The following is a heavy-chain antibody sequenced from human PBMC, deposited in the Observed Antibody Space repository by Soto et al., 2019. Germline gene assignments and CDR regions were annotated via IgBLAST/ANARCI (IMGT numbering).Heavy chain of an antibody. CDR2: IYYSGST. J-gene: IGHJ4*02. Sequence: SETLSLTCSVSGGSINSSSYFWGWVRQPPGKGLEWIGSIYYSGSTSFNPSLESRVAMSVDTSKNHFSLNLSSVTAADMAVYYCAREGSYSAYNFAHGIQLWSFDFWGQGALVTVS. CDR1: GGSINSSSYF. CDR3: AREGSYSAYNFAHGIQLWSFDF. V-gene: IGHV4-39*07. D-gene: IGHD5-18*01.